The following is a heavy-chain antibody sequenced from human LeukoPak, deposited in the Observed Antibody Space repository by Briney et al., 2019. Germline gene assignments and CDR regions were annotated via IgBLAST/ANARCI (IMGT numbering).Heavy chain of an antibody. CDR2: IIPIFGTA. Sequence: GASVKVSCKASGGTFSSYAISWVRQAPGQGLEWMGGIIPIFGTANYAQKFQGRVTITADESTSTAYMELSSLRSEDTAVYYCARRFLDYGGNSEGFDPWGQGTLVTVSS. J-gene: IGHJ5*02. CDR1: GGTFSSYA. V-gene: IGHV1-69*13. D-gene: IGHD4-23*01. CDR3: ARRFLDYGGNSEGFDP.